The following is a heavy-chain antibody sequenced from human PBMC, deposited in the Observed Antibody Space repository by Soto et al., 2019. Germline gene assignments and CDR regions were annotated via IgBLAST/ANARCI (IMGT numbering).Heavy chain of an antibody. J-gene: IGHJ4*02. CDR1: GFSLTTNGVG. CDR2: IYWDDDK. CDR3: AHRLAVSY. D-gene: IGHD2-8*01. V-gene: IGHV2-5*02. Sequence: SGPTLVNPTQTLTLTCTFSGFSLTTNGVGVAWIRQPPGKALEWLALIYWDDDKRYSPGLKNRLTITKDTTKSQVMLTITNMDPVDTATYYCAHRLAVSYSGQGILVTVSS.